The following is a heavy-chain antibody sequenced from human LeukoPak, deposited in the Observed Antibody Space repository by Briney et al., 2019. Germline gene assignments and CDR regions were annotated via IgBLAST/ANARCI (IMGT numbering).Heavy chain of an antibody. Sequence: ASETLSLTCAVYGGSLSGSYWSWIRQPPGKGLEWIGEINHSGSANYNPSLKSRVTLSIDKSKNQFSLKLSSVTAADTAVYYCARGPGNVGFDYWGQGTLVTVSS. CDR1: GGSLSGSY. V-gene: IGHV4-34*01. D-gene: IGHD4-23*01. CDR2: INHSGSA. J-gene: IGHJ4*02. CDR3: ARGPGNVGFDY.